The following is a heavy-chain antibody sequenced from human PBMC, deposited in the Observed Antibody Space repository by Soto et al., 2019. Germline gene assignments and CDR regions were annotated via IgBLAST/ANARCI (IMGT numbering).Heavy chain of an antibody. CDR2: ISAYNGNT. CDR3: ARVDYGQYYYYYGMDV. D-gene: IGHD3-16*01. Sequence: ASVKVSCKASGYTFTSYGISWVRQAPGQGLEWMGWISAYNGNTNYAQKLQGRVTMTTDTSTSTAYTELRSLRSDDTAVYYCARVDYGQYYYYYGMDVWGQGTTVTVSS. J-gene: IGHJ6*02. CDR1: GYTFTSYG. V-gene: IGHV1-18*01.